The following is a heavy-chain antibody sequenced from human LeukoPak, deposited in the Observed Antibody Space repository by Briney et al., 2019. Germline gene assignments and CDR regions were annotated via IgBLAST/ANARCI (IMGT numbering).Heavy chain of an antibody. V-gene: IGHV4-59*01. CDR1: GGSISSYY. CDR2: IYYSGST. Sequence: SETLSLTCTVSGGSISSYYWSWIRQPPGKGLEWIGYIYYSGSTNYNPSLKSRVTISVDTSKNQFSLKLSSVTAADTAVYYCASFIVAAGQDWFDPWCQGTLVTVSS. J-gene: IGHJ5*02. CDR3: ASFIVAAGQDWFDP. D-gene: IGHD6-13*01.